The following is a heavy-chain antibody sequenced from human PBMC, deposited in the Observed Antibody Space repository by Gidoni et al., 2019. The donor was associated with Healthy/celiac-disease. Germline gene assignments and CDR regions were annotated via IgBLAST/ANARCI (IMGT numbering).Heavy chain of an antibody. CDR2: ISSSSSYI. Sequence: WVSSISSSSSYIYYADSVKGRFTISRDNAKNSLYLQMNSLRAEDTAVYYCAREAGVGTFDYWGQGTLVTVSS. CDR3: AREAGVGTFDY. V-gene: IGHV3-21*01. D-gene: IGHD1-26*01. J-gene: IGHJ4*02.